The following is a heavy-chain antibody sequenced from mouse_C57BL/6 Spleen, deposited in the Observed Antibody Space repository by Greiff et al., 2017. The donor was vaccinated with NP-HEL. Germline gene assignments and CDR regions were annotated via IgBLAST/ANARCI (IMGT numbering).Heavy chain of an antibody. D-gene: IGHD3-2*02. Sequence: EVMLVESGGDLVKPGGSLKLSCAASGFTFSSYGMSWVRQTPDKRLEWVATISSGGSYTYYPDSVKGRFTISRDNAKNTLYLQMSSLKSEDTAMYYCARQLDSSGFSLAYWGQGTLVTVSA. CDR1: GFTFSSYG. CDR2: ISSGGSYT. J-gene: IGHJ3*01. CDR3: ARQLDSSGFSLAY. V-gene: IGHV5-6*01.